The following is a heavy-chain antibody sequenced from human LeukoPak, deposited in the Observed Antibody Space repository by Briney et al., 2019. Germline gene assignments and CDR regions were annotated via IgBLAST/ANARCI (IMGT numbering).Heavy chain of an antibody. Sequence: ASVKVSCKASGYTFTSYGISWVRQAPGQGLEWMGWMNPNSGNTGYAQEFQGRVTMTRNISISTTYMELSSLRSEDTAVYYCARGWRFGEFSFDYWGQGTLVTVSS. D-gene: IGHD3-10*01. CDR3: ARGWRFGEFSFDY. CDR2: MNPNSGNT. V-gene: IGHV1-8*02. J-gene: IGHJ4*02. CDR1: GYTFTSYG.